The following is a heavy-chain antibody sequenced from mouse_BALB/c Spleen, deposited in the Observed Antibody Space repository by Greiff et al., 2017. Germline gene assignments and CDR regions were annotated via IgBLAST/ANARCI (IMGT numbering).Heavy chain of an antibody. CDR3: ESCDYEGVNAMDY. D-gene: IGHD2-4*01. J-gene: IGHJ4*01. Sequence: VQLKESGPELVKPGASVKVSCKASGYAFTSYNMYWVKQSHGKSLEWIGYIDPYNGGTSYNQKFKGKATLTVDKSSSTASMHLHSLTSEDSAVSFYESCDYEGVNAMDYWGQGTPVTVSA. V-gene: IGHV1S135*01. CDR2: IDPYNGGT. CDR1: GYAFTSYN.